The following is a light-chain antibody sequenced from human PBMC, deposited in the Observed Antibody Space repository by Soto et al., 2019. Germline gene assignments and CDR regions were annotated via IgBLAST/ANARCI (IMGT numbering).Light chain of an antibody. CDR2: DAS. V-gene: IGKV3-11*01. J-gene: IGKJ4*01. Sequence: EIVLTQSPATLSLSPGERATLSCRASQSVSSYLAWYQQKPGQAPRLLIYDASNRATGIPARFSGSGSGTDFTLTISSLEPEDVAVYYCQHRSVWPLTFGGVTKVEIK. CDR1: QSVSSY. CDR3: QHRSVWPLT.